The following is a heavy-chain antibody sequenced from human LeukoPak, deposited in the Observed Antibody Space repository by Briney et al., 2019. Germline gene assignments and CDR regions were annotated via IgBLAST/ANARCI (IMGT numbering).Heavy chain of an antibody. CDR2: IYTSGST. V-gene: IGHV4-4*07. Sequence: KPSETLSLTCTVSGGSISTYYWSWIRQPAGKGLEWIGRIYTSGSTNYNPSLKSRVTMSVDTSKNQFSLKLSSVTAADTAVYYCARLIPYSGSYWVDPWGQGTLVTVSS. D-gene: IGHD1-26*01. J-gene: IGHJ5*02. CDR3: ARLIPYSGSYWVDP. CDR1: GGSISTYY.